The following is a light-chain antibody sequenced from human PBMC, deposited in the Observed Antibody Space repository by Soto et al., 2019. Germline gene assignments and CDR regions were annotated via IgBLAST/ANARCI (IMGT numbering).Light chain of an antibody. CDR3: QQYGTSPWT. V-gene: IGKV3-20*01. J-gene: IGKJ1*01. CDR2: GAS. Sequence: EIVLTQSPGTLSLSPADRATLSCRASQSGSSNYLAWYQQKPGQSPRLLIYGASTRATGIPDRFRGSGSGTDFTLTISRLEPEDFAVYYCQQYGTSPWTFGQGTKVDIK. CDR1: QSGSSNY.